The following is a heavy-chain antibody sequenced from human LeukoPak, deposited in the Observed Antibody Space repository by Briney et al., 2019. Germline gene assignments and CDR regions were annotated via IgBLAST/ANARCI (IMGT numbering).Heavy chain of an antibody. V-gene: IGHV3-21*01. D-gene: IGHD3-22*01. J-gene: IGHJ4*02. CDR1: GFTVSSNS. CDR3: ARASSPYYYDSSGYSLDY. Sequence: GGSLGLSCTVSGFTVSSNSMNWVRQAPGKGLEWVSSISSSSSYIYYADSVKGRFTISRDNAKNSLYLQMNSLRAEDTAVYYCARASSPYYYDSSGYSLDYWGQGTLVTVSS. CDR2: ISSSSSYI.